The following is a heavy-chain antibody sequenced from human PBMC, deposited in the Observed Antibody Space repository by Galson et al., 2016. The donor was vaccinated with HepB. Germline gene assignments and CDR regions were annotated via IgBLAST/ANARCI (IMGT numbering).Heavy chain of an antibody. CDR3: ASGSTSYWSWFDS. CDR1: GGTFSDYA. CDR2: VIPLFDTT. J-gene: IGHJ5*01. V-gene: IGHV1-69*13. D-gene: IGHD2/OR15-2a*01. Sequence: SVKVSCKASGGTFSDYAISWVRQAPGQGLEWMGGVIPLFDTTNYAQKFQGRVTVTADESTSTSYMDLSRLRSEDTAIYYCASGSTSYWSWFDSWGPGTLVTVSS.